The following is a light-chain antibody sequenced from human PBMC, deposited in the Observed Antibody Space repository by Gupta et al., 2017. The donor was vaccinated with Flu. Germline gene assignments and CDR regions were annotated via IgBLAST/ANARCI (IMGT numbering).Light chain of an antibody. V-gene: IGLV2-14*01. CDR3: CSWRNSNIQL. J-gene: IGLJ1*01. CDR2: AVT. Sequence: QSALTQPASVSGSLGQSITLSCTGTSSDIGFSNSVSWYQQHPGKAPKLLIFAVTDRPSGVSNRVSGSKSANTAALTISGLQAEDEAEYYCCSWRNSNIQLVGTGTKVIVL. CDR1: SSDIGFSNS.